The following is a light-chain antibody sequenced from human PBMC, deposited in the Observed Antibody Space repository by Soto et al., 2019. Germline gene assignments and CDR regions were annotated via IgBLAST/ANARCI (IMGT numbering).Light chain of an antibody. Sequence: PGATATLSCRASQRVSSNYLAWYQQKPGQAPRLLIYGASSRATGIPDRFSGSGSGTDFTLTISRLEPEDFAVFYCQQYDNSITFGQGTRLEI. V-gene: IGKV3-20*01. CDR1: QRVSSNY. CDR3: QQYDNSIT. CDR2: GAS. J-gene: IGKJ5*01.